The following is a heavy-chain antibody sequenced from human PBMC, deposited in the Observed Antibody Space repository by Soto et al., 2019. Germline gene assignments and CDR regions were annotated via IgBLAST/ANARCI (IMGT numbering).Heavy chain of an antibody. J-gene: IGHJ6*02. Sequence: QVQLVESGGGVVQPGRSLRLSCAASGFTFSSYGMHWVRQAPGKGLEWVAVISYDGSNKYYADSVKGRFTISRDNSKNXXYLQMNSLRAEDTAVYYCAKDRAATMGYYYYGMDVWGQGTTVTVSS. D-gene: IGHD5-12*01. V-gene: IGHV3-30*18. CDR1: GFTFSSYG. CDR2: ISYDGSNK. CDR3: AKDRAATMGYYYYGMDV.